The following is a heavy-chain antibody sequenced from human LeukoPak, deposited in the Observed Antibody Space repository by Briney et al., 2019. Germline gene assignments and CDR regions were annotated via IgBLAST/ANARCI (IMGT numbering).Heavy chain of an antibody. V-gene: IGHV4-34*01. CDR3: ARSRAKEFTRRYYYMDV. CDR2: INHSGST. Sequence: SETLSLTCAVYGGSFSGYYWSWIRQPPGKGLEWIGEINHSGSTNYNPSLKSRVTISVDTSKNQFSLKLSPVTAADTAVYYCARSRAKEFTRRYYYMDVWGKGTTVTVSS. CDR1: GGSFSGYY. D-gene: IGHD2/OR15-2a*01. J-gene: IGHJ6*03.